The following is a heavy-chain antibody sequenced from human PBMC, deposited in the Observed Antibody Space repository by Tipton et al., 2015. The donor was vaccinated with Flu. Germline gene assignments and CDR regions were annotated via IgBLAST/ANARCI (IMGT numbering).Heavy chain of an antibody. J-gene: IGHJ4*02. D-gene: IGHD3-10*02. CDR3: ARLSFYDVDLKNFYFDY. CDR2: VYYSGNS. CDR1: GGSINNYY. Sequence: TLSLTCSVSGGSINNYYLSWVRQPPGKGLEWIGSVYYSGNSYYNPSLKSRVAMSVDTPKNQLSLKLSSVTAADTAMFYCARLSFYDVDLKNFYFDYWGQGTLVTVSS. V-gene: IGHV4-59*04.